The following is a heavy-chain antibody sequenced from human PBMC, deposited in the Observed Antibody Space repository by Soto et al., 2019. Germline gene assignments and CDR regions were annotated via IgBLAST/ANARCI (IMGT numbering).Heavy chain of an antibody. D-gene: IGHD4-17*01. CDR1: GGSFSGYY. V-gene: IGHV4-34*01. J-gene: IGHJ4*02. CDR3: AREYGDYGVIDY. CDR2: INHSGST. Sequence: QVQLQQWGAGLLKPSETLSLTCAVYGGSFSGYYWSWIRQPPGKGLVWIGEINHSGSTNYNPSLKSRGTISVDTSKSQFSLKLSSVTAADPAVYYCAREYGDYGVIDYWGQGTLVTVSS.